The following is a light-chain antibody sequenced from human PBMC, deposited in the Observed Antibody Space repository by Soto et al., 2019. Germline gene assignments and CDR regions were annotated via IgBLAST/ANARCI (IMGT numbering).Light chain of an antibody. CDR1: QSVSSY. CDR3: QQRSNWPST. V-gene: IGKV3-11*01. CDR2: DAS. J-gene: IGKJ5*01. Sequence: EIVLTQSPATLSLSPGERATLSCRASQSVSSYLAWYQQKPGQAPRLLIYDASNRATGIPARFSGSGSGTDFTLTISSLEPEDFAVYYCQQRSNWPSTFGQWTRLEIK.